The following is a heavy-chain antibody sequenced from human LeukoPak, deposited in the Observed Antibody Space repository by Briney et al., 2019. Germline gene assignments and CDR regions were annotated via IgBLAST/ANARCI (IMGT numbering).Heavy chain of an antibody. CDR3: ARVRSSGWPYYYYMDV. J-gene: IGHJ6*03. D-gene: IGHD6-19*01. Sequence: PGGSLRLSCAASGFTFSSYWMHWVRQAPGKGLVWVSRINSDGSSTSYADSVKGRFTISRDNAKNTLYLQMNSLRAEDTAVYYCARVRSSGWPYYYYMDVWGKGTTVTVSS. V-gene: IGHV3-74*01. CDR2: INSDGSST. CDR1: GFTFSSYW.